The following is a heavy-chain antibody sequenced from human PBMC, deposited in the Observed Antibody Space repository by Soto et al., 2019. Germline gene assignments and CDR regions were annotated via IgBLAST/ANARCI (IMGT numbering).Heavy chain of an antibody. CDR3: ARWAYYDSSGYYPRGDY. CDR1: GGSVSSGRYY. V-gene: IGHV4-61*01. Sequence: QVQLQESGPGLVKPSETLSLTCTVSGGSVSSGRYYWSWIRQPPGKGLERIGYIYYSGSTNSNPSLKSRVTLSVDTSKDRFSLKLSSVNAADTAVYYCARWAYYDSSGYYPRGDYWGQGTLVTVSS. D-gene: IGHD3-22*01. CDR2: IYYSGST. J-gene: IGHJ4*02.